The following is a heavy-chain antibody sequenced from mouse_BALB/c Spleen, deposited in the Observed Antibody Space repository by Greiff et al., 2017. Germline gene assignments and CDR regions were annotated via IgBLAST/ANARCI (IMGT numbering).Heavy chain of an antibody. Sequence: VQLQQSGAELVKPGASVKLSCTASGFTIKDTYMHWVKQRPEQGLEWIGRIDPANGNTKYDPKFKGKATITADTSSNTAYLQLSSLTSEDTAVYYGADSEDYYGSSWFAYWGQGTLVTVSA. V-gene: IGHV14-3*02. CDR2: IDPANGNT. CDR3: ADSEDYYGSSWFAY. J-gene: IGHJ3*01. D-gene: IGHD1-1*01. CDR1: GFTIKDTY.